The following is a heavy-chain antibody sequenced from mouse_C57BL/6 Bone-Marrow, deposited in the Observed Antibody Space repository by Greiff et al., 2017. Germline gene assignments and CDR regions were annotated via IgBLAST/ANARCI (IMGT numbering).Heavy chain of an antibody. D-gene: IGHD1-1*01. CDR3: ARRYYGSSYVY. CDR1: GYTFTSYG. Sequence: LQESGAELARPGASVKLSCKASGYTFTSYGISWVKQRTGQGLEWIGEIYPRSGNTYYNEKFKGKATLTADKSSSTAYMVLRSLTSEDSAVYFCARRYYGSSYVYWGQGTTLTVSS. J-gene: IGHJ2*01. CDR2: IYPRSGNT. V-gene: IGHV1-81*01.